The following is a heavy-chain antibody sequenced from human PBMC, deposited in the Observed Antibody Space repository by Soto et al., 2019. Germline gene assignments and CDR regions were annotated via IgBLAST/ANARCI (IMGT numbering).Heavy chain of an antibody. CDR3: ARARGYCSGGSCYSPGGVDY. V-gene: IGHV4-59*01. D-gene: IGHD2-15*01. CDR2: IYYSGST. CDR1: GGSISSYY. Sequence: QVQLQESGPGLVKSSETLSLTCTVSGGSISSYYWSWIRQPPGKGLEWIGYIYYSGSTNYNPSLKSRVTISVDTSKNQFSLKLSSVTAADTAVYYCARARGYCSGGSCYSPGGVDYWGQGTLVTVSS. J-gene: IGHJ4*02.